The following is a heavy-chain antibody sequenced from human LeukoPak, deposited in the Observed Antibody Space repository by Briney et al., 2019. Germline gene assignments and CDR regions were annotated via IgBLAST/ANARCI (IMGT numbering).Heavy chain of an antibody. CDR3: ASNAGGTNGEFDY. CDR2: IIPIFGTA. D-gene: IGHD1-14*01. V-gene: IGHV1-69*13. Sequence: SVKVSCKASGGTFSSYAISWVRQAPGQGLEWMGGIIPIFGTANYAQKFQGRVTITADESTSTAYMELSSLRSEDTAVYYCASNAGGTNGEFDYWGQGTLVTVSS. CDR1: GGTFSSYA. J-gene: IGHJ4*02.